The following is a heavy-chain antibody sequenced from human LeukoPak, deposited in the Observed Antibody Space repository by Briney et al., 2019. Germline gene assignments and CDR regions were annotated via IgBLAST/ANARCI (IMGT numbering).Heavy chain of an antibody. J-gene: IGHJ4*02. D-gene: IGHD4-17*01. CDR1: GGSLSSYY. Sequence: SETLSLSCTVSGGSLSSYYWSSIRQPPGKGLEWIGHIYYSGSTNYNPSLKSRVTISVDTSKNQFSLKLSSVTAADTAGYYCARGHLDDGDFGINFNYWVQGTLVTVSS. CDR3: ARGHLDDGDFGINFNY. V-gene: IGHV4-59*01. CDR2: IYYSGST.